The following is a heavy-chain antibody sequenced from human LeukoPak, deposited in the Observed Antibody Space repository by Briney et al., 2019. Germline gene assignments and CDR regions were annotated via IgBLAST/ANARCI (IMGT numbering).Heavy chain of an antibody. V-gene: IGHV3-74*01. CDR3: ARGPPWYFDL. Sequence: PGGSLRLSCAASGLIFRSYWMHWVRQAPGKGLVWVSTINSDGSSTTYADSVKGRFTISRDNAKNTLYLQMNSLRVEDTAVYYCARGPPWYFDLWGRGTLVTVSS. CDR2: INSDGSST. CDR1: GLIFRSYW. J-gene: IGHJ2*01. D-gene: IGHD6-25*01.